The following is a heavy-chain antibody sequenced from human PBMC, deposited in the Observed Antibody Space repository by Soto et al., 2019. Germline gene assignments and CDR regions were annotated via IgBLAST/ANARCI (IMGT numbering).Heavy chain of an antibody. D-gene: IGHD3-10*01. CDR3: VFSGSVDGDF. J-gene: IGHJ4*02. CDR1: GFTFSRNA. CDR2: ISYDGSNI. Sequence: QGQLVESGGGVVQPGRSLRLSCAASGFTFSRNAMHWVRQAPGKGLEWVAVISYDGSNIYYADSVKCRYTFSIDNSKRTLYMQMNNLRAEYTALYYCVFSGSVDGDFWGQGALVTVSS. V-gene: IGHV3-30-3*01.